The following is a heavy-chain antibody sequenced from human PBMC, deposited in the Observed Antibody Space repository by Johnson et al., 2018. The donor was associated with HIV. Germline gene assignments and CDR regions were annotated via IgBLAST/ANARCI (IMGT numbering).Heavy chain of an antibody. CDR3: AREALPRGLQSSFGGAFDI. D-gene: IGHD3-16*01. CDR2: IYSGGTT. V-gene: IGHV3-66*01. CDR1: GFTFSDYY. Sequence: VQLVESGGGVVQPGGSLRLSCAASGFTFSDYYMSWIRQAPGKGLAWVSVIYSGGTTYCADSVKGRFTISRDTSENTVHLQMNDLRAEDTAVYYCAREALPRGLQSSFGGAFDIWDQGTMVTVSS. J-gene: IGHJ3*02.